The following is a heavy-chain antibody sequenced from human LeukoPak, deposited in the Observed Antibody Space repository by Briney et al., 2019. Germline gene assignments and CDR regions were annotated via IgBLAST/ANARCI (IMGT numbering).Heavy chain of an antibody. Sequence: SVKVSCKGSGCTFSSYAISWVRQAPGQGLEWMGGIIPIFGTANYAQKFQGRVTITADESTSKAYMELSSLRSEDTAVYYCARDRSPYCSSTSCYQARYTDRRETRSSFDYWGQGTLVTVSS. CDR1: GCTFSSYA. J-gene: IGHJ4*02. V-gene: IGHV1-69*13. CDR3: ARDRSPYCSSTSCYQARYTDRRETRSSFDY. D-gene: IGHD2-2*01. CDR2: IIPIFGTA.